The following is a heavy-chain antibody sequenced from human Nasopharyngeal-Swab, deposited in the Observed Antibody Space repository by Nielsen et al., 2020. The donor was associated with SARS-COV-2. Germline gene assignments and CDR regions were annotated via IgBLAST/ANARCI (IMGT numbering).Heavy chain of an antibody. CDR3: ARDHHYYDSSGYYTYYYYGMDV. CDR2: ISAYNGNT. Sequence: ASVKVSCKASGYTFTSYGISWVRQAPGQGLEWMGWISAYNGNTTYAQKLQGRVTMTTDTSTSTAYMELRSLRSDDTAVYYCARDHHYYDSSGYYTYYYYGMDVWGQGTTVTVSS. J-gene: IGHJ6*02. CDR1: GYTFTSYG. V-gene: IGHV1-18*01. D-gene: IGHD3-22*01.